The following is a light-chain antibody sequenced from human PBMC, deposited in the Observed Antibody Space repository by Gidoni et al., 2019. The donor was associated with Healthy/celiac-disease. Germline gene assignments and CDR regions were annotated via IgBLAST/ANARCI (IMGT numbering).Light chain of an antibody. J-gene: IGKJ5*01. CDR3: QQSYSTPPT. CDR2: AAS. Sequence: DIQMTKSPSSLSASVEDRVTITCRASQRISSYLNWYQPKPGKSPKLLIYAASSLQSGVPSMFSGSGSGTDFTLTISSLQPEDFATYFCQQSYSTPPTFGQGTRLEIK. CDR1: QRISSY. V-gene: IGKV1-39*01.